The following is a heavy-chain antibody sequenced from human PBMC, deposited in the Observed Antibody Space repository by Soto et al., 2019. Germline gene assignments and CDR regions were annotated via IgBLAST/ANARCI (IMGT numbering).Heavy chain of an antibody. D-gene: IGHD5-12*01. CDR2: IYYSGST. Sequence: PSETLSLTCTVSGGSISSSSYYWGWIRQPPGKGLEWIGSIYYSGSTYYNPSLKSRVTISVDTSKNQFSLKLSSVTAADTAVYYCASRSREYSGYDWYYFDYWGQGTLVTVSS. V-gene: IGHV4-39*01. J-gene: IGHJ4*02. CDR1: GGSISSSSYY. CDR3: ASRSREYSGYDWYYFDY.